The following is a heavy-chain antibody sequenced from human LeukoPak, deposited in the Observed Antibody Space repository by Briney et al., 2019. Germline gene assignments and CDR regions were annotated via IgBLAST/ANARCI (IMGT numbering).Heavy chain of an antibody. V-gene: IGHV3-7*01. D-gene: IGHD2-21*01. CDR1: GFTFSHYW. J-gene: IGHJ4*02. CDR2: INQDGSEK. CDR3: ARDRLVYCRGDTCYVY. Sequence: QTGGSLRLSCAASGFTFSHYWMSWVRRAPGKGLEWVANINQDGSEKYYVDSVKGRFSISRDNAKNSLYLQMNSLRAEDTAVYYCARDRLVYCRGDTCYVYWGQGTLVTVSS.